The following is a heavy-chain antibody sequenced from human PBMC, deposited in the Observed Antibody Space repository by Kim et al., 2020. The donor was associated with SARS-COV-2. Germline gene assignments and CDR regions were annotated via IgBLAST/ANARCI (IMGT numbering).Heavy chain of an antibody. J-gene: IGHJ4*02. CDR1: GFSFSNYA. CDR3: ANPPYCSCGSCYS. V-gene: IGHV3-33*06. Sequence: GGSLRLSCAASGFSFSNYAMNWVRQAPGKGLEWVAGIRYGGNKKYYTDSVKGRFTISRDNSKNTLYLQMNSLRAEDTAVYYCANPPYCSCGSCYSWGQGTLVTVSS. CDR2: IRYGGNKK. D-gene: IGHD2-15*01.